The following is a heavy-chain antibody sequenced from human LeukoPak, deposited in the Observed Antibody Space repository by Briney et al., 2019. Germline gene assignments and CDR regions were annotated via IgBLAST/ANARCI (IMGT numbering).Heavy chain of an antibody. J-gene: IGHJ5*02. CDR3: ASQVVGAAFDP. D-gene: IGHD2-15*01. V-gene: IGHV3-74*01. CDR2: IKSDGSMT. CDR1: GFTFSGYW. Sequence: PGGSLRISCVASGFTFSGYWMHWVRQPPGKGLVWVSRIKSDGSMTNYADSVKGRFTISRDNAKNTLYLQMNSLRAEDTAVYYCASQVVGAAFDPWGQGTLVTVSS.